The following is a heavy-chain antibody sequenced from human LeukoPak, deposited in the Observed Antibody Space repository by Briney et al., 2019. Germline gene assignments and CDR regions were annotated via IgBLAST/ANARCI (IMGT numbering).Heavy chain of an antibody. CDR3: ARDYCSSTSCSNWFDP. J-gene: IGHJ5*02. Sequence: SVKVSCKASGGTFSSYAISWVRQAPGQGLEWMGGIIPIFGTANYAQKFQGRVTITADESTSTAYMELSSLRSEDTAVYYCARDYCSSTSCSNWFDPWGQGTLVTVSS. V-gene: IGHV1-69*01. D-gene: IGHD2-2*01. CDR1: GGTFSSYA. CDR2: IIPIFGTA.